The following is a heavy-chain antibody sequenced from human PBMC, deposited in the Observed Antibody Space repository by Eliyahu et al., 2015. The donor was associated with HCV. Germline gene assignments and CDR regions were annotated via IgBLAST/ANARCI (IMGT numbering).Heavy chain of an antibody. CDR1: GFSFSSYS. Sequence: EVQLVESGGGLVXXGGSLXXXCAASGFSFSSYSMNWVRQAPGXGLEWVSYIKRSGSPIYYADSVKGRFTISRDNAKNSLYLQMNSLRDEDTAVYYCVRDPNALDFWGPGTLVTVSS. D-gene: IGHD1-1*01. V-gene: IGHV3-48*02. CDR3: VRDPNALDF. CDR2: IKRSGSPI. J-gene: IGHJ4*02.